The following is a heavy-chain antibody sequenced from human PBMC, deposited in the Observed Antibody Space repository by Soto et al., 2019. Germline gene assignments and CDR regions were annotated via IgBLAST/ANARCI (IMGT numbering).Heavy chain of an antibody. J-gene: IGHJ4*02. Sequence: QLQLQESGPGLVKPSETLSLTCTVSGGSISSSSYYWGWIRQPPGKGLEWIGSIYYSGSTYYNPSLKSRVTISVDTSKNQFSLKLSSVTAADTAVYYCARIAKIQLWFGIDYWGQGTLVTVSS. CDR1: GGSISSSSYY. CDR3: ARIAKIQLWFGIDY. V-gene: IGHV4-39*01. D-gene: IGHD5-18*01. CDR2: IYYSGST.